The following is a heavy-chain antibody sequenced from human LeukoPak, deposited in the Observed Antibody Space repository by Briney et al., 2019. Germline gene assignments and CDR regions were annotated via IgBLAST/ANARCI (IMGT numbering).Heavy chain of an antibody. Sequence: PSETLSLTCTVSGGSLSSYYCGWIRQPPGKGLEWIGSIYYSGSTYYNPSLKSRVTISVDTSTNQFSLKLSSVTAADTAVYYCASAQYNWNYWFDPWGQGTLVTVSS. J-gene: IGHJ5*02. V-gene: IGHV4-39*01. CDR2: IYYSGST. CDR1: GGSLSSYY. CDR3: ASAQYNWNYWFDP. D-gene: IGHD1-7*01.